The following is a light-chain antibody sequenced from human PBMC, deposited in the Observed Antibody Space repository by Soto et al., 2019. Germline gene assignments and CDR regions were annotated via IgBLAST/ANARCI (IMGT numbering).Light chain of an antibody. CDR2: DAS. J-gene: IGKJ4*01. CDR3: QQRSNWPYLT. Sequence: EIVLTQSPDTLSLSPGERATLSCGAVQSAAGYLGWYQQNPGQAPRLLIYDASNRAYGVPARFRGSGSGTNFTLTIASLEPEDFAVYYCQQRSNWPYLTFGGGTRV. CDR1: QSAAGY. V-gene: IGKV3-11*01.